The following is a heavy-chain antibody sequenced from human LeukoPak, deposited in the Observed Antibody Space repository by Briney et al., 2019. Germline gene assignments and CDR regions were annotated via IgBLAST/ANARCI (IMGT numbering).Heavy chain of an antibody. V-gene: IGHV3-66*04. CDR3: AGLSDDSGGPSPLAFDV. CDR2: IFRTGNI. Sequence: GGSLRLSCAASGFTVSATYIGWVRQAPGKGLDWVSVIFRTGNIFYADSVRGRFSISRDNSKNTLSLQMSSLRAEDTAVYFCAGLSDDSGGPSPLAFDVWGQGTMVTVAS. J-gene: IGHJ3*01. D-gene: IGHD3-22*01. CDR1: GFTVSATY.